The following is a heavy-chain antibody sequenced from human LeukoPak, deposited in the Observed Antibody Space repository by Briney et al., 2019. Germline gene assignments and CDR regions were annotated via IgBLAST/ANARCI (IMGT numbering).Heavy chain of an antibody. V-gene: IGHV3-7*01. CDR2: IKRDGSEK. D-gene: IGHD6-19*01. CDR1: GFTFSSYW. Sequence: TGGSLRLSCAASGFTFSSYWMSWVRQAPGKGLEWVANIKRDGSEKYYVDSVKGRFTISRDNAKNSLYLQLNSLRAEDTAVYYCARSPYTSGWYGVGYWGQGTLVTVSS. J-gene: IGHJ4*02. CDR3: ARSPYTSGWYGVGY.